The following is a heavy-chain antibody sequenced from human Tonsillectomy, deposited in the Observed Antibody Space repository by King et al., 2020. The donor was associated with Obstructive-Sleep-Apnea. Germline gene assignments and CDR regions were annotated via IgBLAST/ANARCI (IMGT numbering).Heavy chain of an antibody. CDR1: GGSISSGGYY. D-gene: IGHD6-19*01. J-gene: IGHJ3*02. V-gene: IGHV4-31*03. Sequence: VQLQESGPGLVKPSQTLSLTCTVSGGSISSGGYYWSWIRQHPGKGLEWIGYIYYRGSTYYNPSLKSRVTISVETSKNQLSLKLSSVTAADTAVYYCARPRYNSGWYDAFDIWGQGTMVTVSS. CDR3: ARPRYNSGWYDAFDI. CDR2: IYYRGST.